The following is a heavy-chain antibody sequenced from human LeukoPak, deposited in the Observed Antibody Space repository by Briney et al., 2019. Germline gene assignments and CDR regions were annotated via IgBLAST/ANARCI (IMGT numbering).Heavy chain of an antibody. Sequence: SETLSLTCTVSGGSISSYYWSWIRQPPGKGLEWIGYIYYTGSTNYNPSLKSRVTISVDTSKNHFSLKLSSVTAADTAVYYCARSRELTMKAFDIWGQGTMVTVSS. V-gene: IGHV4-59*08. CDR1: GGSISSYY. CDR2: IYYTGST. J-gene: IGHJ3*02. CDR3: ARSRELTMKAFDI. D-gene: IGHD3-22*01.